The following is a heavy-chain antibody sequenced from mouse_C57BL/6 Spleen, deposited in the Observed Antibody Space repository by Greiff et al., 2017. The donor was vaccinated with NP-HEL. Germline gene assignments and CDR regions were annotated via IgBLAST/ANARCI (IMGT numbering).Heavy chain of an antibody. CDR2: ISDGGSYT. J-gene: IGHJ3*01. CDR3: ARDRDYDDVSFAY. V-gene: IGHV5-4*01. CDR1: GFTFSSYA. D-gene: IGHD2-4*01. Sequence: EVKLVESGGGLVKPGGSLKLSCAASGFTFSSYAMSWVRQTPEKRLEWVATISDGGSYTYYPDNVKGRFTISRDNAKNNLYLQMSHLKSEDTAMYYCARDRDYDDVSFAYWGQGTLVTVSA.